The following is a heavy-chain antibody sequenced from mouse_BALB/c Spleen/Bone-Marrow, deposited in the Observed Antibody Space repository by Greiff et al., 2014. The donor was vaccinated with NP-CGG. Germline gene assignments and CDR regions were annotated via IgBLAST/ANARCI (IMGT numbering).Heavy chain of an antibody. J-gene: IGHJ3*01. D-gene: IGHD2-14*01. V-gene: IGHV14-3*02. CDR2: IDPANGNT. CDR1: GFNIKDTN. Sequence: VQLQQSGPELVKPGASVKLSCTASGFNIKDTNMHWVKQRPEQGLEWIGRIDPANGNTKYDPKFQGKATITADTSSNTAYLQLSSLPSEDTAVYYCARGYDEGFAYWGQGTLVTVSA. CDR3: ARGYDEGFAY.